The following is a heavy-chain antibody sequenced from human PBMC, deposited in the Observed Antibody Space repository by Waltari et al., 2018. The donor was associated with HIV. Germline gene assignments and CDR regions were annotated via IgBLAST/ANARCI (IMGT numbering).Heavy chain of an antibody. D-gene: IGHD2-21*02. CDR1: GGSTSSYY. Sequence: QVQLQESGPGLVKPSETLSLTYPVSGGSTSSYYWRWIRQPPGKGLEWIGYVFYTVSTKYNPSLKSRVTISVDTSKTQFSLRLSYVTAADTAVYYCARASRDYGDFNWFDPWGQGTLVTVSS. V-gene: IGHV4-59*01. J-gene: IGHJ5*02. CDR2: VFYTVST. CDR3: ARASRDYGDFNWFDP.